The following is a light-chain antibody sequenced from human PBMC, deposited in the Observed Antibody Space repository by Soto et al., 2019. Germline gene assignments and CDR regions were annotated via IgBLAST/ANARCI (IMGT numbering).Light chain of an antibody. J-gene: IGLJ2*01. CDR2: GYT. Sequence: QSVLTQPPSASETPGQRVTISCSGSNSNIGSNAVNWYQQLPGTAPKLLIYGYTNRPSGVPDRFSGSKSGTSASLAITGLQAEDEADYYCQSYDSSLSGFVFGAGTKLTVL. CDR3: QSYDSSLSGFV. CDR1: NSNIGSNA. V-gene: IGLV1-40*01.